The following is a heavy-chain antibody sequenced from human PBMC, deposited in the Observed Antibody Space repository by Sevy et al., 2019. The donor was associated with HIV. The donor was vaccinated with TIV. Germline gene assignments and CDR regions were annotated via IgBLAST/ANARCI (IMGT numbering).Heavy chain of an antibody. J-gene: IGHJ6*03. V-gene: IGHV3-23*01. CDR1: GFSLSSYA. CDR2: ISGSGGST. CDR3: AKDTGEDIVVVPAANPLYYYYYMDV. Sequence: GGSLRLSCAASGFSLSSYAMSWVRQAPGKGLEWVSAISGSGGSTYYADSVKGRFTISRDNSKNTLYLQMNSLRAEDTAVYYCAKDTGEDIVVVPAANPLYYYYYMDVWGKGTTVTVSS. D-gene: IGHD2-2*01.